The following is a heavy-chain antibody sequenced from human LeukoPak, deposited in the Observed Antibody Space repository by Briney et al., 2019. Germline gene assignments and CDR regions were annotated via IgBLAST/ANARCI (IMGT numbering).Heavy chain of an antibody. Sequence: SETLSLTCAVYGGSFSGYYWSWIRQPPGKGLEWIGEINHSGSTNYNPSLKSRVTISVDTSKNQFSLKLSSVTAADTAVYYCARMKKLITIFGVVIKDYYFDYWGQGTLVTVSS. D-gene: IGHD3-3*01. J-gene: IGHJ4*02. V-gene: IGHV4-34*01. CDR2: INHSGST. CDR3: ARMKKLITIFGVVIKDYYFDY. CDR1: GGSFSGYY.